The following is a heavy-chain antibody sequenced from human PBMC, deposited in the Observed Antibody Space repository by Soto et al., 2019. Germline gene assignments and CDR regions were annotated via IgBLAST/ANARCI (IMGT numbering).Heavy chain of an antibody. J-gene: IGHJ3*02. CDR2: FDPEDGET. Sequence: ASVKVSCKVSGYTLTELSMHWVRQAPGKGLEWMGGFDPEDGETIYAQKFQGRVTMTEDTSTDTAYMELSSLRSEDTAVYYCATHSSGSSGLKSDAFEIWGQGKMVPVS. V-gene: IGHV1-24*01. CDR3: ATHSSGSSGLKSDAFEI. D-gene: IGHD6-13*01. CDR1: GYTLTELS.